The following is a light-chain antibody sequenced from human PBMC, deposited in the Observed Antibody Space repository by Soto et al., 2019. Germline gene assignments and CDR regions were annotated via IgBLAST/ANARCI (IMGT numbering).Light chain of an antibody. J-gene: IGLJ1*01. CDR2: EVT. CDR1: RSDVGAYNY. CDR3: SSFASRFTFV. Sequence: QSALTEPTSVSFSPGHSIAISCTGTRSDVGAYNYVSWYQQHPGKAPKLMISEVTNRPSGVSDRFSGSKSGNTASLTISGLQAEDEADYYCSSFASRFTFVFGTGTKVTVL. V-gene: IGLV2-14*01.